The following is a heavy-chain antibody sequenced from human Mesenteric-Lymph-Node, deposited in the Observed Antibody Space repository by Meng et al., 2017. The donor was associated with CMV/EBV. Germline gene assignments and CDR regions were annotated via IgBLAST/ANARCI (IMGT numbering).Heavy chain of an antibody. D-gene: IGHD6-6*01. CDR1: GFTFDDYA. J-gene: IGHJ4*02. Sequence: SLKISCAASGFTFDDYAMHWVRQAPEKGLEWVSGISWHSGSIGYADSVEGRFTISRDSAKNSLYLRMDSLRGEDTALYYCAKVSLRAPRRGYFDSWGQGTLVTVSS. CDR2: ISWHSGSI. V-gene: IGHV3-9*01. CDR3: AKVSLRAPRRGYFDS.